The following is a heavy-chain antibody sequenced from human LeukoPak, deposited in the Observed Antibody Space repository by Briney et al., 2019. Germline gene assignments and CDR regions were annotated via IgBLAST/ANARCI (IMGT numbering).Heavy chain of an antibody. Sequence: ASVKVSCKASGYTFTSYDINWVRQATGQGLEWMGWMNPNSGNTGYAQKFQGRVTMTRNTSISTAYMELSSLRSEDTAVYYCARPHTMVRGVEKDAFDIWGQGTMVTVSS. CDR2: MNPNSGNT. CDR3: ARPHTMVRGVEKDAFDI. V-gene: IGHV1-8*01. D-gene: IGHD3-10*01. CDR1: GYTFTSYD. J-gene: IGHJ3*02.